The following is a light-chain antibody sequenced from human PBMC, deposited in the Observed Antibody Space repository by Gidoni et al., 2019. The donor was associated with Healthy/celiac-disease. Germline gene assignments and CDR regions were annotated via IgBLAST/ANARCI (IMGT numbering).Light chain of an antibody. V-gene: IGKV1-39*01. Sequence: DIQMTQSPSSLSASVGDRVTITCRASQSISSYLNWYPQKPGKAPKLLIYAASSLQSGVPSRFSGSGSGTGFTLTIRRLQPEDFANYYCQQSYSTPPLTFGGGTKVEIK. CDR2: AAS. CDR3: QQSYSTPPLT. CDR1: QSISSY. J-gene: IGKJ4*01.